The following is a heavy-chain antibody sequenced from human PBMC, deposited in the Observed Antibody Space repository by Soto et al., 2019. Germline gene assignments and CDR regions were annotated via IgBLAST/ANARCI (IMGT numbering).Heavy chain of an antibody. J-gene: IGHJ6*02. Sequence: GGSLRLSCAASGFTFSSYGMHWVRQAPGKGLEWVAVIWYDGSNKYYADSVKGRFTISRDNSKNTLYLQMNSLRAEDTAVYYCARVFGDSSSYYYGMDVWGQGTTVTVSS. CDR2: IWYDGSNK. V-gene: IGHV3-33*01. CDR1: GFTFSSYG. D-gene: IGHD4-17*01. CDR3: ARVFGDSSSYYYGMDV.